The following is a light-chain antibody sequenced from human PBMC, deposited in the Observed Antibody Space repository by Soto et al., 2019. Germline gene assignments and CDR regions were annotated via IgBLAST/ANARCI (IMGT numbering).Light chain of an antibody. CDR3: QQYHTFWT. V-gene: IGKV3-15*01. CDR1: QGVGIT. CDR2: GAS. J-gene: IGKJ1*01. Sequence: EIVLTQSPATLSVSPGEGATLSCRASQGVGITLAWYQQKPGQTPRLLIYGASTRATGVPARFSGSGSGTDFILTINSLQSEDFATYYCQQYHTFWTFGQGTKVEIK.